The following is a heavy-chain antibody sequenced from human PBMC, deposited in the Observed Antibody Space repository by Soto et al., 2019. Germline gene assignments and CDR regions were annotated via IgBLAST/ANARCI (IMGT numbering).Heavy chain of an antibody. CDR3: AGGSSGYISSCYYFCY. Sequence: EVQLLESGGGLVQPGGTLRLSCAASGFTFTDYALRWVRQAPGKGLEWDATISGIGGSTYLADSVKGRLSISRDNCKNTASRLMISLRAEDTAVYFCAGGSSGYISSCYYFCYWGRVTMGTVSS. J-gene: IGHJ4*02. V-gene: IGHV3-23*01. D-gene: IGHD6-13*01. CDR2: ISGIGGST. CDR1: GFTFTDYA.